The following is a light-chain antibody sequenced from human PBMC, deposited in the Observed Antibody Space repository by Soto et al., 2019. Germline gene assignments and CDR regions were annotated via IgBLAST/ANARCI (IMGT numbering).Light chain of an antibody. CDR2: LNRDGSH. J-gene: IGLJ2*01. CDR1: SGHSNYA. Sequence: QPVLTQSPSASASLGASVKLTCTLSSGHSNYAIAWHQQQPEKGPRYLMKLNRDGSHSKGDGIPNRFSCSSSGAERYLTIPSLQSEDEADYYCQTWGTGIVIFGGGTKLTVL. CDR3: QTWGTGIVI. V-gene: IGLV4-69*01.